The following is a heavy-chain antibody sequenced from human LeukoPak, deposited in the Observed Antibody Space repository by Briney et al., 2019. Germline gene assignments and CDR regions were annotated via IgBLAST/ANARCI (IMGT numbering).Heavy chain of an antibody. CDR2: IYSGGST. Sequence: PGGSLRLSCAASGFTVSSNYMSWVRQAPGKGLEWVSVIYSGGSTYYADSVKGRFTISRDNSKNTLHMQMSSLRAEDTAVYYCAKEPNGYYYYYMDVWGKGTTVTISS. V-gene: IGHV3-53*01. CDR3: AKEPNGYYYYYMDV. CDR1: GFTVSSNY. D-gene: IGHD2-8*01. J-gene: IGHJ6*03.